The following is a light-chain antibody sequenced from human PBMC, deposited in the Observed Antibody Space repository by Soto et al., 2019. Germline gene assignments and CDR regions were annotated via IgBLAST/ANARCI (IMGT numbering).Light chain of an antibody. V-gene: IGLV2-8*01. Sequence: QSALTQPPSASGSPGQSVTISCTGTSSDVGAYNYVSWYQQHPGKAPKLIIYEVSKRPSGVPDRFSGSKSGNTASLTVSGLQAEDEADYYCSSDGGSNVFGTGTKVTVL. J-gene: IGLJ1*01. CDR3: SSDGGSNV. CDR1: SSDVGAYNY. CDR2: EVS.